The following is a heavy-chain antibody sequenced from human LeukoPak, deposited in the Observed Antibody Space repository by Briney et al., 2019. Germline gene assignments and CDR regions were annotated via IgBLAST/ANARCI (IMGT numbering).Heavy chain of an antibody. CDR2: INPNSGGT. V-gene: IGHV1-2*04. CDR1: GYTFTGYY. CDR3: ARETGRGCSSGGYYDY. D-gene: IGHD3-10*01. Sequence: ASVKVSCKASGYTFTGYYMHWVRQAPGQGLEWMGWINPNSGGTNYAQRFQGWVTMTRDTSISTAYMELSRLRSDDTAVYYCARETGRGCSSGGYYDYWGQGTLVTVSS. J-gene: IGHJ4*02.